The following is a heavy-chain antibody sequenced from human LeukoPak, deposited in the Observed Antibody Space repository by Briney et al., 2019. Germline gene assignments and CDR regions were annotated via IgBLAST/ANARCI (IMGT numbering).Heavy chain of an antibody. CDR1: GYTFTSYG. J-gene: IGHJ6*02. CDR2: ISAHNGNT. Sequence: ASVKVSYKASGYTFTSYGISWVRQAPGQGLEWMGWISAHNGNTNYARKLQGRVTMTTDTSTSTAYMELRSLRSDDTAVYYCARALGKAAMNYYYGMDVWGQGTTVTVSS. V-gene: IGHV1-18*01. CDR3: ARALGKAAMNYYYGMDV. D-gene: IGHD2-2*01.